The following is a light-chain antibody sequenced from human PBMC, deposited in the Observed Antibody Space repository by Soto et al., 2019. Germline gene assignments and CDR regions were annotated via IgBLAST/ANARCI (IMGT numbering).Light chain of an antibody. CDR1: SSDVGGYNY. J-gene: IGLJ2*01. CDR3: TSYTTTSTVL. CDR2: DVS. V-gene: IGLV2-14*03. Sequence: QSALTQPASVSGSPGQTITISCTGTSSDVGGYNYVSWYQPHPCKAPKLLIYDVSNRPSGVSNRFSGSKSVNTASLTSYGLQAEDVADYYCTSYTTTSTVLFGGGTKLTVL.